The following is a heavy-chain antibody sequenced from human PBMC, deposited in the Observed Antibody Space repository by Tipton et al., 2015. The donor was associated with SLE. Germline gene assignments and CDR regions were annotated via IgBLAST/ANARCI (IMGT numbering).Heavy chain of an antibody. CDR1: GFTFSSYG. V-gene: IGHV3-23*01. CDR3: ARRGGYRAYEDYFDS. D-gene: IGHD5-12*01. CDR2: ISGGIITT. J-gene: IGHJ4*02. Sequence: SLRLSCAASGFTFSSYGMNWVRQAPGKGLEWVSAISGGIITTDYADSVKGQFTISRDNSKRMVYLQMDGLRVDDTAVYYCARRGGYRAYEDYFDSWGQGTLVTVSS.